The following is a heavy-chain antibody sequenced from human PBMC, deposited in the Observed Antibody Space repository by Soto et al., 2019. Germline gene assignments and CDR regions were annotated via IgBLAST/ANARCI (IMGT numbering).Heavy chain of an antibody. CDR1: GFPFSNYA. CDR2: ISVRGDST. D-gene: IGHD3-22*01. CDR3: AKDYNIVVKALLDY. J-gene: IGHJ4*02. V-gene: IGHV3-23*01. Sequence: PGGSLRLSCTASGFPFSNYAMTWVRQSPGRGLEWVSAISVRGDSTYYAASVKGRFTISRDNSKNTLYLQLTSLRAEDTAIYYRAKDYNIVVKALLDYSAQGTLVTVSS.